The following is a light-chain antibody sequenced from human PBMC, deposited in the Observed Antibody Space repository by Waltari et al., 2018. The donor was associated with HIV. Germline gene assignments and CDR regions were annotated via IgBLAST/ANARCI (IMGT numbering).Light chain of an antibody. J-gene: IGLJ1*01. CDR3: CSYAGSSTYV. Sequence: QSALTQPASVSVSPGQSITFSCVGTSRDVGYYNSVSWYPQLPGKAPRLMIYDVSKRPSGVSNRFSGSKSGNPASLTISGLQADDEADYYCCSYAGSSTYVFGTGTQVTVL. CDR1: SRDVGYYNS. V-gene: IGLV2-23*02. CDR2: DVS.